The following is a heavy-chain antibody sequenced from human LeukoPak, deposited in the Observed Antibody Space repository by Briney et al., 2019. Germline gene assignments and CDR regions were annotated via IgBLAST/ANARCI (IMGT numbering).Heavy chain of an antibody. Sequence: PSETLSLTCTDSGDSVTSYYWSWIRQPPGKGLEWIGYFYSGGRTIYNPSLKSRLTISVDTSKSQFSLKLSSLTAADTAVYYCAINSLGDSSGYDYWGQGTLVTVSS. D-gene: IGHD5-12*01. CDR2: FYSGGRT. J-gene: IGHJ4*02. CDR3: AINSLGDSSGYDY. CDR1: GDSVTSYY. V-gene: IGHV4-59*08.